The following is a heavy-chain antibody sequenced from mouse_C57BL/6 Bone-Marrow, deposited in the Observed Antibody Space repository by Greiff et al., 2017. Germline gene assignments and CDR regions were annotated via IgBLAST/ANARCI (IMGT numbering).Heavy chain of an antibody. J-gene: IGHJ1*03. CDR3: ARGTVVATFYWYFDV. Sequence: EVMLVESGGGLVKPGGSLKLSCAASGFTFSDYGMHWVRQAPEKGLEWVAYISSGSSTIYYADTVKGRFTISRDNAKNTLFLQMTSLRSEDTAMYYCARGTVVATFYWYFDVWGTGTRSPSPQ. CDR2: ISSGSSTI. V-gene: IGHV5-17*01. D-gene: IGHD1-1*01. CDR1: GFTFSDYG.